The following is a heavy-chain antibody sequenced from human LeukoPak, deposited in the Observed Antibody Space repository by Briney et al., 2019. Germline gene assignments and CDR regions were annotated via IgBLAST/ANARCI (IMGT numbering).Heavy chain of an antibody. J-gene: IGHJ4*02. V-gene: IGHV1-2*02. Sequence: ASVKVSCKASGYTFTGYYMHWVRQAPGQGLEWMGWINPNSGGTNYAQKFQGRVTMTRDTSISTVYMELSRLRSDDTAVYYCARDPSSMVRGVTDDYWGQGTLVTVSS. CDR3: ARDPSSMVRGVTDDY. CDR1: GYTFTGYY. D-gene: IGHD3-10*01. CDR2: INPNSGGT.